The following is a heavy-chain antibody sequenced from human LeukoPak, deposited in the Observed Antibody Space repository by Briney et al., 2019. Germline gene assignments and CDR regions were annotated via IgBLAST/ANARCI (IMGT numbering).Heavy chain of an antibody. J-gene: IGHJ4*02. Sequence: ASVKVSCKASGYTFTSYDFNWVRQATGQRPEWMGWMSPNSGDTGYAQKFQDRVTMTRNTSISTAYMELSSLRSEDTAVYYCARVWRTVTWSYFDYWGQGTLVTVSS. CDR3: ARVWRTVTWSYFDY. CDR1: GYTFTSYD. V-gene: IGHV1-8*01. CDR2: MSPNSGDT. D-gene: IGHD4-17*01.